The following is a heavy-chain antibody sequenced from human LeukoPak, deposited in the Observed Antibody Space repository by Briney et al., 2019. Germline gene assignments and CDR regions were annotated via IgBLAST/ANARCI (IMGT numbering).Heavy chain of an antibody. J-gene: IGHJ4*02. Sequence: ASVKVSCKASGYTFTSYGITWVRQAPGQGLEWMGWMNPNSGNTGYAQKFQGRVTMTRNTSISTAYMELSSLRSEDTAVYYCARSMRIVGATTVGYWGQGTLVTVSS. CDR3: ARSMRIVGATTVGY. D-gene: IGHD1-26*01. CDR2: MNPNSGNT. V-gene: IGHV1-8*02. CDR1: GYTFTSYG.